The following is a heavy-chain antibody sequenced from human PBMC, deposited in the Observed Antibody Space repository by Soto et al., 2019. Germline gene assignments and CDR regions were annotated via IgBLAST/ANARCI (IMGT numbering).Heavy chain of an antibody. CDR3: AKWDGYGDH. Sequence: EVQLLESGGDLVQPGGSLRLSCAASGFSFSSYSVTWVRQAPGKGLEWVAGISIGGDKTWHADSVKGRFTISRDNSKNTVYLQMKSLRVDDTAVYYCAKWDGYGDHWGQGTLVTVSS. CDR2: ISIGGDKT. CDR1: GFSFSSYS. J-gene: IGHJ5*02. V-gene: IGHV3-23*01. D-gene: IGHD5-18*01.